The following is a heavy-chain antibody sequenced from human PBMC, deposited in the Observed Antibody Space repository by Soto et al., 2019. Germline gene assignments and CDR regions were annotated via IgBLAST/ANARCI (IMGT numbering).Heavy chain of an antibody. D-gene: IGHD6-6*01. CDR3: ARRARPYFYYMDV. J-gene: IGHJ6*03. CDR2: ISSNGVGT. CDR1: GFTLSGYA. V-gene: IGHV3-64*01. Sequence: EVQLAESGGGLAQPGGSLRLSCAASGFTLSGYAMAWVRQAPGKGLEYVSGISSNGVGTYYANSVQGRFTISRDNSNNTVYLQMGSLRPEDMAVYYCARRARPYFYYMDVWGKGTTVTVSS.